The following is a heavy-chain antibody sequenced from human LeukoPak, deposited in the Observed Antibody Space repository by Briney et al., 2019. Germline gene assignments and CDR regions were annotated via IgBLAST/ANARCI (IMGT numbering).Heavy chain of an antibody. CDR3: AGTLVLLWFGSYGMDV. D-gene: IGHD3-10*01. J-gene: IGHJ6*02. CDR2: MNPNSGNT. CDR1: GYTFTSYD. Sequence: ASVKVSCKASGYTFTSYDINWVRQATGQGLEWMGCMNPNSGNTGYAQKFQGRVTMTRNTSISTAYMELSSLRSEDTAVYYCAGTLVLLWFGSYGMDVWGQGTTVTVSS. V-gene: IGHV1-8*01.